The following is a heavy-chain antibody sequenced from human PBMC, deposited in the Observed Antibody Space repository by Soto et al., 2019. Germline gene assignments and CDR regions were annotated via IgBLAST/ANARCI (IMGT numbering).Heavy chain of an antibody. D-gene: IGHD2-2*01. CDR3: AKVFETYCSGTSCYEGQLDS. Sequence: GGSLRLSCAASGFVFSNYGMHWVRQAPGKGLEWVAVISYDGRNKLYADSVRGRFTISRDNSQSTLYLQIDSPRAEDTALYYCAKVFETYCSGTSCYEGQLDSWGQGTQVTVSS. CDR2: ISYDGRNK. V-gene: IGHV3-30*18. CDR1: GFVFSNYG. J-gene: IGHJ4*02.